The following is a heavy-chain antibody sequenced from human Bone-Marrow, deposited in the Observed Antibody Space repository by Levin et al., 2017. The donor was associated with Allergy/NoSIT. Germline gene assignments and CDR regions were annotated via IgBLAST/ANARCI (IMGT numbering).Heavy chain of an antibody. CDR2: IYHSGTT. CDR1: GGSLSSGANS. CDR3: AKAGNTYGRDAFDV. Sequence: SETLSLTCAVSGGSLSSGANSWNWIRQPPGKGLEWIGYIYHSGTTYYNPSLKSRVTISFDRSKNQFSLNLTSVTAADTAVYYCAKAGNTYGRDAFDVWGQGTMVTVSS. D-gene: IGHD5-18*01. V-gene: IGHV4-30-2*01. J-gene: IGHJ3*01.